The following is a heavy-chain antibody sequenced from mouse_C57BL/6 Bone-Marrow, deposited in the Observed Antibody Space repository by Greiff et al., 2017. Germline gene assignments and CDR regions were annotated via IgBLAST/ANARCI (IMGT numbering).Heavy chain of an antibody. D-gene: IGHD2-4*01. Sequence: DVQLVESGGGLVKPGGSLKLSCAASGFTFSDYGMHWVRQAPEEGLEWVAYISRGSSTIYYADTVKGRITISRDNAKNTPFLQRTSLRSEDTAMYYCARCDYEHPYAMDYWGQGTSVTVSS. V-gene: IGHV5-17*01. CDR1: GFTFSDYG. J-gene: IGHJ4*01. CDR3: ARCDYEHPYAMDY. CDR2: ISRGSSTI.